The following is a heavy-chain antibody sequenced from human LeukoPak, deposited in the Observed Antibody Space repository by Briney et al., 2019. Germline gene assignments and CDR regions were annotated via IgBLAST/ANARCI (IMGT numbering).Heavy chain of an antibody. CDR1: GFTFSSSE. Sequence: GGSLRLSCAASGFTFSSSEMNWVRQAPGKGLEWLSYISSSGSTVYYADSVKGRFTVSRDNAKNSLYLQMNSLRDEDTAVYYCARVSSGYYFRRGYYFDYWGQGTLVTVSS. V-gene: IGHV3-48*03. CDR2: ISSSGSTV. CDR3: ARVSSGYYFRRGYYFDY. D-gene: IGHD3-22*01. J-gene: IGHJ4*02.